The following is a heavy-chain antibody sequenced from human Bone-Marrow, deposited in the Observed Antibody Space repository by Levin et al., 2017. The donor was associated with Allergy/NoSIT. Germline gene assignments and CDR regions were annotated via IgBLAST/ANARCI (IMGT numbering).Heavy chain of an antibody. CDR2: IWFDGSPT. CDR1: GFIFSTYG. Sequence: GGSLRLSCAASGFIFSTYGMHWVRQAPGKGLEWVAVIWFDGSPTYYADSVKGRFTISRDNAKNTLYLQMNTLRVEDTAQYFCARSTNPPPGHPLDYWGQGTLVTVSS. CDR3: ARSTNPPPGHPLDY. J-gene: IGHJ4*02. V-gene: IGHV3-33*01. D-gene: IGHD1-1*01.